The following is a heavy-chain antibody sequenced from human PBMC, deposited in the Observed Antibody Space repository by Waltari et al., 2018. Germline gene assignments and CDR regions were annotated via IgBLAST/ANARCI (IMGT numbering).Heavy chain of an antibody. D-gene: IGHD6-19*01. J-gene: IGHJ4*02. CDR2: FDPEDGET. Sequence: QVQLVQSGAEVTKPGASVKVSCKVSGYTLTELSLHWVRQAPGKGLDWMGGFDPEDGETIYAQKFQGRVTMTEDTSTDTAYMELSSLRSEDTAVYYCATPTRQYSSGWYYFDYWGQGTLVTVSS. V-gene: IGHV1-24*01. CDR3: ATPTRQYSSGWYYFDY. CDR1: GYTLTELS.